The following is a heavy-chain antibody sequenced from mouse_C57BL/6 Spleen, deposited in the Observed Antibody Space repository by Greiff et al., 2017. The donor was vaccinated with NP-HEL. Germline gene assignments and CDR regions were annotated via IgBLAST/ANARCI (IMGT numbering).Heavy chain of an antibody. V-gene: IGHV1-18*01. J-gene: IGHJ2*01. D-gene: IGHD1-1*01. Sequence: VQLKESGPELVKPGASVKIPCKASGYTFTDYNMAWVKQSHGKSLEWIGDINPNNGGTIYNQKFKGKATLTVDKSSSTAYMELRSLTSEDTAVYYCARSDYYGSSSYYYDYWGQGTTLTVSS. CDR2: INPNNGGT. CDR1: GYTFTDYN. CDR3: ARSDYYGSSSYYYDY.